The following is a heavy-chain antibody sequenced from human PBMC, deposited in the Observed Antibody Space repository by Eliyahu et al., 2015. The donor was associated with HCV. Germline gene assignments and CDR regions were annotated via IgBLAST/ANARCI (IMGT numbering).Heavy chain of an antibody. V-gene: IGHV4-34*01. CDR3: ASKRITMVRGGIKPFDY. D-gene: IGHD3-10*01. CDR2: INHSGST. CDR1: GGSFSXYY. Sequence: QVQLQQWGAGLLKPSETLSLTCAVYGGSFSXYYWSWIRQPPGKGLEWIGEINHSGSTNYNPSLKSRVTISVDTSKNQFSLKLSSVTAADTAVYYCASKRITMVRGGIKPFDYWGQGTLVTVSS. J-gene: IGHJ4*02.